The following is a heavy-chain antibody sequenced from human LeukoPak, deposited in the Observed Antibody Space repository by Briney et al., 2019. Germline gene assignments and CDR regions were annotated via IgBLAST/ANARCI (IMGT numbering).Heavy chain of an antibody. D-gene: IGHD3-10*01. V-gene: IGHV4-34*01. CDR2: ISYSGST. J-gene: IGHJ5*02. CDR1: GFTFSSYA. CDR3: AGVRVRGVPLNLDCFDP. Sequence: KTGGSLRLSCAASGFTFSSYAMTWVRQAPGKGLEWIGVISYSGSTNYNPSPKSRVTISVETYKNQLSLKLSSVTAADTAVYYCAGVRVRGVPLNLDCFDPWGQGTLVTVSS.